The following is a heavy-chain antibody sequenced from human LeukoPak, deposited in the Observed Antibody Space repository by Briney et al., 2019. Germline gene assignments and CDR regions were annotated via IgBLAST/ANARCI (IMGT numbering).Heavy chain of an antibody. J-gene: IGHJ4*02. Sequence: GSLRLSCAASGFPFSDYYMSWIRQAPGKGLEWVSYISSSSSYTNYADSVKGRFTISRGNAKNSLYLQMNSLRAEDTAVYYCARVTTGNYFDYWGQGTLVTVSS. D-gene: IGHD1-14*01. CDR2: ISSSSSYT. CDR3: ARVTTGNYFDY. V-gene: IGHV3-11*06. CDR1: GFPFSDYY.